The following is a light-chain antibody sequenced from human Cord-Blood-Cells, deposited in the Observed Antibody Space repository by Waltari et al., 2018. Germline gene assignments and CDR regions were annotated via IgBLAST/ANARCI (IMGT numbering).Light chain of an antibody. Sequence: DIVMTQSPLSLTVTPGEPASIPCRSSQSLLHSNGYKYLDWYLQKPGQSPQLLIYLGSNRASGVPDRFSGSGSGTDFTLKISRVEAEDVGVYYCMQALQTPFTFGPGTKVDIK. V-gene: IGKV2-28*01. CDR1: QSLLHSNGYKY. CDR2: LGS. CDR3: MQALQTPFT. J-gene: IGKJ3*01.